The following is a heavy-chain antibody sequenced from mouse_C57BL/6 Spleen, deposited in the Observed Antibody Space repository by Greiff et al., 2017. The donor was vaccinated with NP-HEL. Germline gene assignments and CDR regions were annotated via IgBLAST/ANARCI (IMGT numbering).Heavy chain of an antibody. CDR3: ARTVTTAVATGAMDY. CDR2: IYPRDGST. CDR1: GYTFTSYD. D-gene: IGHD1-1*01. J-gene: IGHJ4*01. Sequence: VKLQESGPELVKPGASVKLSCKASGYTFTSYDINWVKQRPGQGLEWIGWIYPRDGSTKYNEKFKGKATLTVDTSSSTAYMELHSLTSEDSAVYFCARTVTTAVATGAMDYWGQGTSVTVSS. V-gene: IGHV1-85*01.